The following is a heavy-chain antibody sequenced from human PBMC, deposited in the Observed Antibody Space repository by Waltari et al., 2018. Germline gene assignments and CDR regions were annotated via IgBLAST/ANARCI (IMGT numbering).Heavy chain of an antibody. V-gene: IGHV4-34*01. J-gene: IGHJ2*01. CDR1: GGSFSGYY. CDR2: VNHSGST. D-gene: IGHD5-12*01. CDR3: ARGGQYNSGWNWFFDL. Sequence: QVQLQQWGAGLLKPSETLSLSCAVYGGSFSGYYWSWIRQPPGKGLEWIGEVNHSGSTDYNPSLKSRVIISVDTSKSQFSLKLSSVTAADTAIYYCARGGQYNSGWNWFFDLWGRGTLVTVSS.